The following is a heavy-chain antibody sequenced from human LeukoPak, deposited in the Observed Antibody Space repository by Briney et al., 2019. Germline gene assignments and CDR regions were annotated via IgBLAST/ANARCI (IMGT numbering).Heavy chain of an antibody. Sequence: KTSETLSLTCTVSGGSISSGSYYWSWIRQPPGKGLEWIGYIYYSGSTNYNPSLKSRVTISVDTSKNQFSLKLSSVTAADTVVYYCARGRRYSSSWYGRTLGPSFDYWGQGTLVTVSS. J-gene: IGHJ4*02. V-gene: IGHV4-61*01. CDR2: IYYSGST. D-gene: IGHD6-13*01. CDR3: ARGRRYSSSWYGRTLGPSFDY. CDR1: GGSISSGSYY.